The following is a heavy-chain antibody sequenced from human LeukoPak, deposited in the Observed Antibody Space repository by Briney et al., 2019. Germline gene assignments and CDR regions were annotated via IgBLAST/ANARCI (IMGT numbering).Heavy chain of an antibody. J-gene: IGHJ6*02. CDR2: IYYSGGN. CDR3: ARVHSTNGVRGVVDV. CDR1: GGSISSNSYY. Sequence: SETLSLTCTVSGGSISSNSYYWGWIRQTPGKGLEWIGNIYYSGGNYYNPSLKSRVIISVDTSKNQFSLKLSSVTAADTAVYYCARVHSTNGVRGVVDVWGQGTTVTVSS. V-gene: IGHV4-39*07. D-gene: IGHD3-10*01.